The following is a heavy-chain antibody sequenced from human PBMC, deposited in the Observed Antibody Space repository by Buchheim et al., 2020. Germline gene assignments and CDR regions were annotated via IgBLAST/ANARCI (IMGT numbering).Heavy chain of an antibody. J-gene: IGHJ4*02. D-gene: IGHD6-6*01. CDR1: GFTFSSYS. V-gene: IGHV3-48*04. Sequence: EVQLVESGGGLVQPGGSLRLSCAASGFTFSSYSMNWVRQAPGKGLEWVSYISSSSSTIYHADSVKGRFTISSDNAKNSLYLQMNSLRAEDTAVYYCARAIRLTQAARRPFDYWGQGTL. CDR2: ISSSSSTI. CDR3: ARAIRLTQAARRPFDY.